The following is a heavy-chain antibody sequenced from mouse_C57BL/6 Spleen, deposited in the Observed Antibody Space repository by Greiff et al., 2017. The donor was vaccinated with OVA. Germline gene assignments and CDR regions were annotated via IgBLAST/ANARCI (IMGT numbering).Heavy chain of an antibody. V-gene: IGHV3-6*01. D-gene: IGHD3-2*02. CDR3: ARDQGFWFAY. Sequence: VQLKESGPGLVKPSQSLSLTCSVTGYSITSGYYWYWIRQPPGNKLEWMGYISYDGSNNYNPSLKNRISITRDTSKNQFFLKLISVTTEDTATSYCARDQGFWFAYWGQGTLVTVSA. J-gene: IGHJ3*01. CDR1: GYSITSGYY. CDR2: ISYDGSN.